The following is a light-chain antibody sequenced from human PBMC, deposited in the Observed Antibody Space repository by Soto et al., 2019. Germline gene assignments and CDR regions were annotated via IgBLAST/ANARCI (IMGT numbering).Light chain of an antibody. Sequence: DIPMTQSPSSVSASVGDRVTITCRASQDIASWLTWYQQKPGKAPKLLIYAASTLQTGVPSRFSGSGSGTDFTLTISSLQPEDFATYYCQQANSFPWTFGQGTKLDIK. CDR3: QQANSFPWT. CDR2: AAS. J-gene: IGKJ2*02. V-gene: IGKV1-12*01. CDR1: QDIASW.